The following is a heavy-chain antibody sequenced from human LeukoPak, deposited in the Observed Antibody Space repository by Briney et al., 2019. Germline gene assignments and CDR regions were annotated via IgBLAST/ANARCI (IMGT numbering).Heavy chain of an antibody. CDR3: AKAPVTTCRGAFCYPFDY. Sequence: ASVKVSCNASGYTFTRFLMHWVRQAPGQGLEWMGVTNPSSGSTTYAQKFQGRVTMTRDMSTNTVYMELRSLRSEDTAVYYCAKAPVTTCRGAFCYPFDYWGLGTLVTVSS. D-gene: IGHD2-15*01. V-gene: IGHV1-46*01. J-gene: IGHJ4*02. CDR1: GYTFTRFL. CDR2: TNPSSGST.